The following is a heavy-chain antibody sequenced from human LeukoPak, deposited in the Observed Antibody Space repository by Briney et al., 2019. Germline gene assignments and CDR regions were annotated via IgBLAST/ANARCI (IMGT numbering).Heavy chain of an antibody. V-gene: IGHV3-30*03. CDR1: GFTFSSYG. Sequence: GGSLRPSCAASGFTFSSYGMHWVRQAPGKGLEWVAVISYDGSNKYYADSVKGRFTISRDNSKNTLYLQMNSLRAEDTAVYYCATAPGIDYWGQGTLVTVSS. CDR3: ATAPGIDY. D-gene: IGHD3-10*01. J-gene: IGHJ4*02. CDR2: ISYDGSNK.